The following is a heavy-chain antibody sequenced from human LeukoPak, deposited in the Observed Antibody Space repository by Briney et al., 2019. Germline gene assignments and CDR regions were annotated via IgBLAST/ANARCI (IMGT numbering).Heavy chain of an antibody. V-gene: IGHV1-2*02. CDR2: IKPERGGT. Sequence: ASVRVSFTASGYTFTGDNMHWGRQAPGQGGEWVGWIKPERGGTRSAQSFQGRVTITRETSITTVYMELSRLGSDDTAVYYCARHSSSYLDYWGQGTLVSVSS. J-gene: IGHJ4*02. CDR1: GYTFTGDN. CDR3: ARHSSSYLDY. D-gene: IGHD6-13*01.